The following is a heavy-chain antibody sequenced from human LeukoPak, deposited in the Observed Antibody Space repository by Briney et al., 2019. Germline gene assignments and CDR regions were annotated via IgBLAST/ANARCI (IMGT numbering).Heavy chain of an antibody. CDR1: GGTFSSYA. V-gene: IGHV1-69*05. J-gene: IGHJ2*01. D-gene: IGHD3/OR15-3a*01. CDR3: AREEDWGQYWYFDL. Sequence: SVKVSCKASGGTFSSYAISWVRQAPGQGLEWMGRIIPIFGTANYAQKFQGRVAITTDESTSTAYMELSSLRSEDMAVYYCAREEDWGQYWYFDLWGRGTLVTVSS. CDR2: IIPIFGTA.